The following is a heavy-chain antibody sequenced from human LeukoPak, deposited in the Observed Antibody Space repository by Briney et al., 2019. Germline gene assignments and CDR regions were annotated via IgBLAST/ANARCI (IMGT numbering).Heavy chain of an antibody. CDR1: GFTFSTYV. V-gene: IGHV3-30*02. CDR2: IRYDGSNK. D-gene: IGHD5-24*01. Sequence: PGGSLRLSCAASGFTFSTYVMHWVRQAPGKGLEWVAFIRYDGSNKYYADSVKGRFTISRDNSKNTLFLQMNSLRAEDTAVYYCAKGRDAYNFGIEYWGQGILVTVSS. J-gene: IGHJ4*02. CDR3: AKGRDAYNFGIEY.